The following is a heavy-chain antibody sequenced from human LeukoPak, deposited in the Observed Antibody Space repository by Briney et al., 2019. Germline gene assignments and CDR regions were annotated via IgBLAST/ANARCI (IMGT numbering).Heavy chain of an antibody. D-gene: IGHD5-24*01. Sequence: GESLKISCKGSGYSFPSYWIAWVRQMPGKGLEWMGIFYPGDSDTRYSPSFQGQVTISGDKSISTAYLQWSSLKPSDTAMYYCARLEFGSKSFDLWGQGSLVIVSS. V-gene: IGHV5-51*01. CDR2: FYPGDSDT. CDR1: GYSFPSYW. J-gene: IGHJ4*02. CDR3: ARLEFGSKSFDL.